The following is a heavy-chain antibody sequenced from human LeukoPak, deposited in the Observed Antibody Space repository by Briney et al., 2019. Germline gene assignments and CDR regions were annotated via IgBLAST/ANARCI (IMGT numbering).Heavy chain of an antibody. Sequence: SVKVSCKASGGTFRSYAISWVGQAPGQGLEWLGGFIPIFGTANYAQKFQGRVTITADESTSTAYMELSSLRSEDTAVYYCAQGDGYNIPYYYYYGMDVWGQGTTVTVSS. D-gene: IGHD5-24*01. J-gene: IGHJ6*02. CDR2: FIPIFGTA. CDR3: AQGDGYNIPYYYYYGMDV. CDR1: GGTFRSYA. V-gene: IGHV1-69*13.